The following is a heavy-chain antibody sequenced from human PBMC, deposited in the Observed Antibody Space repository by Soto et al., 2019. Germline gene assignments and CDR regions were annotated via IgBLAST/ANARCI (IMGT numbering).Heavy chain of an antibody. D-gene: IGHD2-2*02. CDR2: ISSSSSTI. CDR3: ARDLKDSAYQLPYAPDAFDI. J-gene: IGHJ3*02. CDR1: GFTFSSYS. V-gene: IGHV3-48*02. Sequence: GGSLRLSCAASGFTFSSYSMNWVRQAPGKGLEWVSYISSSSSTIYYADSVKGRFTISRDNAKNSLYLQMNSLRDEDTAVYYWARDLKDSAYQLPYAPDAFDIWGQGTMVTVSS.